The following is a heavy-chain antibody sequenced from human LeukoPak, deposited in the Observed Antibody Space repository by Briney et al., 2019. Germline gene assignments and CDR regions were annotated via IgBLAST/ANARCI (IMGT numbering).Heavy chain of an antibody. CDR1: GFIFRNYG. V-gene: IGHV3-20*04. CDR3: ARALYNWNYSLDQSFDY. CDR2: INWNGGST. D-gene: IGHD1-7*01. J-gene: IGHJ4*02. Sequence: GGSLRLSCAASGFIFRNYGMNWVRQAPGKGLEWVSGINWNGGSTGYADSVKGRFTISRDNAKNSLYLQMNSLRAEDTALYYCARALYNWNYSLDQSFDYWGQGTLVTVSS.